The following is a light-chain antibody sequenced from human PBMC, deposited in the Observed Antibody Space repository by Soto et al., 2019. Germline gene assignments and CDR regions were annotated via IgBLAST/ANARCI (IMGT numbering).Light chain of an antibody. CDR1: QSVSSN. J-gene: IGKJ5*01. CDR3: QQYGDSPHGT. Sequence: EIVMTQSPATLSVSPGETATFSCRASQSVSSNLAWYQQKPGQAPRLLIYGASSRATGIPDRFSASGSGTDFTFTISRVEPEDFAVYYCQQYGDSPHGTFGQGTRLEI. CDR2: GAS. V-gene: IGKV3-20*01.